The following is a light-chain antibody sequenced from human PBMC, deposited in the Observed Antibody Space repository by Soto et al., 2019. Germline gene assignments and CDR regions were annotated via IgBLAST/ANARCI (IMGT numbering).Light chain of an antibody. CDR2: AAA. J-gene: IGKJ2*01. CDR1: QSISSY. Sequence: DIQMTQSPSSLSASVGDRVTITCRASQSISSYLNWYQQKPGKAHTLLIYAAASLQRRVPSRFSGSGYGTDFTLTISSLQPEDFATYNCQQSYSTPRSTFGQGTKRAIK. V-gene: IGKV1-39*01. CDR3: QQSYSTPRST.